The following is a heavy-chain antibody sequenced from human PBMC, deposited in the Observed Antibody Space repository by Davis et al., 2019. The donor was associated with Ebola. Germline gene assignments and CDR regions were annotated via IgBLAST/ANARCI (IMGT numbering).Heavy chain of an antibody. CDR3: ARAQFPTTSDH. Sequence: AASVKVSCKASGYTFTSYAMHWVRQAPGQRLEWMGWINAGNGNTKYSQKFQGRVTITRDTSASTAYMEVGSLRPDDTAVYYCARAQFPTTSDHWGQGTLVTVSS. J-gene: IGHJ4*02. CDR2: INAGNGNT. D-gene: IGHD1-1*01. CDR1: GYTFTSYA. V-gene: IGHV1-3*01.